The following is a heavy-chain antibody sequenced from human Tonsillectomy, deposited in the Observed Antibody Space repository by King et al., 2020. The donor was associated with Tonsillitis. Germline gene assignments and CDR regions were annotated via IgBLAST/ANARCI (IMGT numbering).Heavy chain of an antibody. Sequence: QLVQSGAEVQKPGASVKVSCKASGYTFTTYGMHWVRQAPGQRFEWLGWINAGNDNTKYSQKFRGRVTITRDTYARTAYMELSSLRSEDTGIYYCARVSLNSSRESFDIWGQGTMVTVSS. CDR2: INAGNDNT. V-gene: IGHV1-3*01. D-gene: IGHD2/OR15-2a*01. J-gene: IGHJ3*02. CDR3: ARVSLNSSRESFDI. CDR1: GYTFTTYG.